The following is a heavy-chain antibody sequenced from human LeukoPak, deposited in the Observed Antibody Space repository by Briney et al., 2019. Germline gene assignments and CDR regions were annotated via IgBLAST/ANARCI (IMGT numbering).Heavy chain of an antibody. CDR2: IWYDGSNK. V-gene: IGHV3-33*06. D-gene: IGHD3-10*01. CDR1: GFTFSSYG. Sequence: PGGSLRPSCAASGFTFSSYGMHWVRQAPGKGLEWVAVIWYDGSNKYYADSVKGRFTISRDNSKNTLYLQMNSLRAEDTAVYYCAKEAPYYYGSGSYYPPFDYWGQGTLVTVSS. CDR3: AKEAPYYYGSGSYYPPFDY. J-gene: IGHJ4*02.